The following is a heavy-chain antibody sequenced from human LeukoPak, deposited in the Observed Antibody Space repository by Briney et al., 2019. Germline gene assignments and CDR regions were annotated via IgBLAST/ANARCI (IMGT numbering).Heavy chain of an antibody. Sequence: SETLSLTCAVYGGSFSGYYWSWIRQPPGKGLEWIGEINHSGSTNYNPSLKSRVTISVDTSKNKFSLKLSSVTAADMAVYYCARRHGLRYFDWFRGGWFDPWGQGTLVTVSS. J-gene: IGHJ5*02. D-gene: IGHD3-9*01. CDR3: ARRHGLRYFDWFRGGWFDP. CDR1: GGSFSGYY. V-gene: IGHV4-34*01. CDR2: INHSGST.